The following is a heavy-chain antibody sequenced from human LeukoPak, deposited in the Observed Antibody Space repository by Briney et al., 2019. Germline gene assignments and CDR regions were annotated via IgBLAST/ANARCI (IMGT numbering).Heavy chain of an antibody. D-gene: IGHD2-8*01. V-gene: IGHV4-31*11. Sequence: SETLSLTCAVSGGSISSGGYYWSWIRQHPGKGLEWIGYIYYGGSTYYNPSLKSRVTISVDTSKNQFSLKLSSVTAADTAVYYCARGTEDIVLMVYAIGYYFDYWGQGTLVTVSS. CDR2: IYYGGST. CDR1: GGSISSGGYY. CDR3: ARGTEDIVLMVYAIGYYFDY. J-gene: IGHJ4*02.